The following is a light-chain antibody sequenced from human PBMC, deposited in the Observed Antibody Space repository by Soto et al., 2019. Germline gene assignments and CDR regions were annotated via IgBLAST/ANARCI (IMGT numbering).Light chain of an antibody. Sequence: QSVLTQPASVSGSPGQSITISCTGSSSDVGSYNYVSWYQHHPGKAPKLMIYEVSNRPSGVSNRFSGSKSGNTASLTISGLQAEDEADYYCNSFTTSGGVVFGGGTKLTVL. CDR3: NSFTTSGGVV. CDR1: SSDVGSYNY. J-gene: IGLJ2*01. CDR2: EVS. V-gene: IGLV2-14*01.